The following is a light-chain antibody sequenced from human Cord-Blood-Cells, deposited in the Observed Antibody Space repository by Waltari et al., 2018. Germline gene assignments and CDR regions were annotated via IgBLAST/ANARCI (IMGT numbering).Light chain of an antibody. CDR3: QVWDSSSDHPV. Sequence: SYVLPQPPSVSVAPGKPARLTCGGNNIGSKSVHWYQQKPGQAPVLVIYSDSDRPSGIPERFSGSNSGNTATLTISRVEAGDEADYYCQVWDSSSDHPVFGGGTKLTVL. CDR1: NIGSKS. CDR2: SDS. J-gene: IGLJ2*01. V-gene: IGLV3-21*04.